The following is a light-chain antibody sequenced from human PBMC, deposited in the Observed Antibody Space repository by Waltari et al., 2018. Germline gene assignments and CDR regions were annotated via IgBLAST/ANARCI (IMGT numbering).Light chain of an antibody. CDR1: SSDVGGYNF. Sequence: QSALTQPASVSGSPGQSITISCTGTSSDVGGYNFVSWYQQHPGKVPKLMIYDVTKRPSGVSNRFSGSKSGNTASLTISGLQAEDEADYYCNSYTSSGTFEFGGGTKLTVL. CDR2: DVT. CDR3: NSYTSSGTFE. V-gene: IGLV2-14*03. J-gene: IGLJ2*01.